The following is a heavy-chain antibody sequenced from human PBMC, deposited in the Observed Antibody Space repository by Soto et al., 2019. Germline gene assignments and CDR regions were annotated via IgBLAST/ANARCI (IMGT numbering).Heavy chain of an antibody. CDR2: ISYDGSNK. D-gene: IGHD5-12*01. Sequence: HPGGSLRLSCAASGFTFSSYGMHWVRQAPGKGLEWVAVISYDGSNKYYADSVKGRFTISRDNSKNTLYLQMNSLRAEDTAVYYCAKSLRWLQSLFDYWGQGTLVTVSS. V-gene: IGHV3-30*18. J-gene: IGHJ4*02. CDR3: AKSLRWLQSLFDY. CDR1: GFTFSSYG.